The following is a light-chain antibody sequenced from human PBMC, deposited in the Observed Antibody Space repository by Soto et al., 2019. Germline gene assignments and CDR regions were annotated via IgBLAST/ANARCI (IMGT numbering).Light chain of an antibody. Sequence: EIVLTQSPATLSLSPGERPTLSCRASPSVTNFLAWYQQKPGQAPRLXXYGAFNRATGIPARFSGSGSGTDFSLTISSLEPEDSAVYYCQQRNVWPPVTFGQGTRLEIK. CDR2: GAF. CDR1: PSVTNF. V-gene: IGKV3-11*01. J-gene: IGKJ5*01. CDR3: QQRNVWPPVT.